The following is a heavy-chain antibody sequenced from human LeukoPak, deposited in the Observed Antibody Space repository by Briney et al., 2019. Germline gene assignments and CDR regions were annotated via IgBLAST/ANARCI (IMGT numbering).Heavy chain of an antibody. Sequence: SGGSLRLSCAASGFTFSSYAMSWVRQAPGKGLEWVSAISGSGGSTYYADSVKGRFTISRDNSKNTLYLQMNSLRAEDTAVYYCAKAQIRDGYSSPFDYWGQGTLVTASS. CDR3: AKAQIRDGYSSPFDY. J-gene: IGHJ4*02. D-gene: IGHD5-24*01. V-gene: IGHV3-23*01. CDR1: GFTFSSYA. CDR2: ISGSGGST.